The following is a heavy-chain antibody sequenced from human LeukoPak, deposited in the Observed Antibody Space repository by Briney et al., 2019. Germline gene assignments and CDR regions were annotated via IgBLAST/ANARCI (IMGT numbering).Heavy chain of an antibody. D-gene: IGHD5-12*01. J-gene: IGHJ6*02. CDR3: ARDWKVQNIVATNGMDV. V-gene: IGHV1-46*01. CDR2: INPSGGST. CDR1: GYTFTSYY. Sequence: ASVKVSCKASGYTFTSYYMHWVRQAPGQGLEWMGIINPSGGSTSYAQKFQGRVTMTRDTSKNQFSLKLSSVTAADTAVYYCARDWKVQNIVATNGMDVWGQGTTVTVSS.